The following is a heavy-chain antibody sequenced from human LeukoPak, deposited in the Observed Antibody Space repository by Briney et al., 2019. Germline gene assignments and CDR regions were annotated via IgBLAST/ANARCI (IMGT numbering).Heavy chain of an antibody. V-gene: IGHV3-48*03. J-gene: IGHJ6*02. Sequence: GGSLRLSCAASGLIFSSYEMNSARQAPGKGLEWVSYISTSGNSIHYADSVKGRFTISRDNAKNSLYLQMNSLRAEDTAVYYCARWYCSSTNCHSYYYGMDVWGQGTTVTVSS. CDR3: ARWYCSSTNCHSYYYGMDV. CDR2: ISTSGNSI. CDR1: GLIFSSYE. D-gene: IGHD2-2*01.